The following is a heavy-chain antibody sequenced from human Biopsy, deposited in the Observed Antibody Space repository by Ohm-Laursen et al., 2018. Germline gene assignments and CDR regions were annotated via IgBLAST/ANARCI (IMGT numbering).Heavy chain of an antibody. Sequence: ASVKVSCKASGYTFTGQYLHWVRQVPGQGLEWMGWIRPLNGDTKYGQKFQDRVTMTTDTSASTVYMELTSLRSDDTAVYYCARGEVTFGELIVSLDSWGQGTLVTVSS. CDR2: IRPLNGDT. CDR3: ARGEVTFGELIVSLDS. J-gene: IGHJ4*02. D-gene: IGHD3-16*02. V-gene: IGHV1-18*01. CDR1: GYTFTGQY.